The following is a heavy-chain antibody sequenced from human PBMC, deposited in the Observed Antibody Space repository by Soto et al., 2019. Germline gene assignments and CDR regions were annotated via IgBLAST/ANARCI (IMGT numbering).Heavy chain of an antibody. Sequence: SVKVSCKASGGTFSSYAISWVRQAPGQGLEWMGGIIPIFGTANYAQKFQGRVTITADESTSTAYMELSSLRSEDTAVYYCARADRGDSSSWYYFDYWGQGTLVTVSS. CDR3: ARADRGDSSSWYYFDY. V-gene: IGHV1-69*13. CDR1: GGTFSSYA. J-gene: IGHJ4*02. D-gene: IGHD6-13*01. CDR2: IIPIFGTA.